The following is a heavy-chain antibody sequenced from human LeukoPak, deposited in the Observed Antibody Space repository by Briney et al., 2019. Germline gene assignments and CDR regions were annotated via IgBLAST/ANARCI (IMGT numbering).Heavy chain of an antibody. D-gene: IGHD2-2*01. Sequence: PGGSLRLSCAASGFTFSSYAMSWVRQAPGKGLEWVSAISGSGGSTYYADSVKGRFTISRDNAKNSLYLQMNSLRAEDTAVYYCARDRGGTTGTYFDYWGQGTLVTVSS. J-gene: IGHJ4*02. V-gene: IGHV3-23*01. CDR2: ISGSGGST. CDR1: GFTFSSYA. CDR3: ARDRGGTTGTYFDY.